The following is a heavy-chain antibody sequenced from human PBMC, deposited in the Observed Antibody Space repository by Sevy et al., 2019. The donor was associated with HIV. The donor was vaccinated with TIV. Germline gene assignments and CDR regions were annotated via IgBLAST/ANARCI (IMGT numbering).Heavy chain of an antibody. CDR1: GGSISSYY. CDR2: IYTSGST. J-gene: IGHJ6*01. Sequence: SETLSLTCTVSGGSISSYYWSWIRQPAGKGLEWIGRIYTSGSTNYNPSLKSRVTMSVDTSKNQFSLKLSSVTAADTAVYYCARGGGVGRYFDWLPNYYYNGTDVWGQGTTVTVSS. CDR3: ARGGGVGRYFDWLPNYYYNGTDV. D-gene: IGHD3-9*01. V-gene: IGHV4-4*07.